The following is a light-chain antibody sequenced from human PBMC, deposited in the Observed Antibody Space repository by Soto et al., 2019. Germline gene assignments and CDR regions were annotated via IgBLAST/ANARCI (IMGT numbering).Light chain of an antibody. CDR3: SSYTSSSTLGHVV. V-gene: IGLV2-14*01. J-gene: IGLJ2*01. CDR2: DVS. Sequence: QSALTQPASVSGSPGQSITISCTGTSSDVGGYNYVPWYQQHPGKAPKLMIYDVSNRPSGVSNRFSGSKSGNTASLTISGLQAEDEADYYCSSYTSSSTLGHVVFGGGTKVTVL. CDR1: SSDVGGYNY.